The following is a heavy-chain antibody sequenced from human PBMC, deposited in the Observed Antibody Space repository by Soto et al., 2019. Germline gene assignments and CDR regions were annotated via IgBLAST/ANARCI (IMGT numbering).Heavy chain of an antibody. Sequence: EVQLVESGGGLVQPGGSLRLSCAASGFTFSSYSMNWVRQAPGKGLEWVSYISSSSSTIYYADSVKGRFTISRDNAKNSLYLQMNSLRSEDTAVYYCARDGGYDANWFDPWGQGTLVTVSA. CDR3: ARDGGYDANWFDP. CDR1: GFTFSSYS. D-gene: IGHD5-12*01. J-gene: IGHJ5*02. V-gene: IGHV3-48*01. CDR2: ISSSSSTI.